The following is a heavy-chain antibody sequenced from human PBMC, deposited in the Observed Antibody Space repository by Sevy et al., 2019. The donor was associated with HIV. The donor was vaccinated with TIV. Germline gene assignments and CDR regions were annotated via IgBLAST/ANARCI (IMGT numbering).Heavy chain of an antibody. CDR2: IKQDGSEK. J-gene: IGHJ6*02. CDR3: AREGPRIAVAGVFYYYYGMDV. CDR1: GFTFSSYW. Sequence: GGSLRLSCAASGFTFSSYWMSWVRQAPGKGLEWVANIKQDGSEKYYVDSVKGRFTISRDNAKNSLYLQMNSLRAEDTAVYYCAREGPRIAVAGVFYYYYGMDVWDQGTTVTVSS. V-gene: IGHV3-7*01. D-gene: IGHD6-19*01.